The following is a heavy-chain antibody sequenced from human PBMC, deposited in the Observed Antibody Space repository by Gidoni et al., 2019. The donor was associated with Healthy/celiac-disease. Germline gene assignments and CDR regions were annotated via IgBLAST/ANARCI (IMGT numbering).Heavy chain of an antibody. J-gene: IGHJ3*02. CDR1: GYSFTSYW. CDR2: ISPGDSDT. CDR3: ARQSMGVSYGGDAFDI. V-gene: IGHV5-51*01. D-gene: IGHD2-8*02. Sequence: EVQLVQSGAEVKKPGESLKISCKGSGYSFTSYWIGWVRQMPGKGLEWMGIISPGDSDTRYSPSFQGQVTISADKSISTAYLQWSSLKASDTAMYYCARQSMGVSYGGDAFDIWGQGTMVTVSS.